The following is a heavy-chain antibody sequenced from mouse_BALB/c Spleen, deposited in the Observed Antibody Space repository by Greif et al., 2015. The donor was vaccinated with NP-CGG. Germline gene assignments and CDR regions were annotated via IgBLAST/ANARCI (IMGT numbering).Heavy chain of an antibody. V-gene: IGHV1S81*02. CDR1: GYTFTSYY. CDR2: INPSNGGT. J-gene: IGHJ4*01. CDR3: TRATFHYDGSSYYYAMDY. Sequence: QVQLQQSGAELVKPGASVKLSCKASGYTFTSYYMYWVKQRPGQGLEWIGEINPSNGGTNFNEKFKSKAALTVDKSSSTAYMQLSSLTSEDSAVYYCTRATFHYDGSSYYYAMDYWGQGTSVTVSS. D-gene: IGHD1-1*01.